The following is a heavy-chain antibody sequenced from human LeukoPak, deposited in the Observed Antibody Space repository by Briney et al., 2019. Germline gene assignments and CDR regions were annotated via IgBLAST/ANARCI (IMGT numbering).Heavy chain of an antibody. CDR2: ISGYNGNT. V-gene: IGHV1-18*04. CDR1: GYTFTGYY. Sequence: GASVKVSCKASGYTFTGYYMHWVRQAPGQGLEWMGWISGYNGNTNYAQNLQGRVTMTTDTSTSTVYMELRSLRSDDTAVYYCARVDSSSWYRYYYMDVWGKGTTVTVSS. D-gene: IGHD6-13*01. CDR3: ARVDSSSWYRYYYMDV. J-gene: IGHJ6*03.